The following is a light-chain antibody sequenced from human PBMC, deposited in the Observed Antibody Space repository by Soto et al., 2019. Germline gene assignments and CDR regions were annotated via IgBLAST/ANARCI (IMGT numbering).Light chain of an antibody. CDR3: QHYNSYSEA. CDR2: DAS. Sequence: DIRMTQSPPTLSASVGDRVTITCRASQTITTWMAWYQQKPGKAPKLLVYDASTLQSGVATRFSGSGSGTEFTLIISSLQPDDFATYYCQHYNSYSEAFGQGTKVDI. J-gene: IGKJ1*01. CDR1: QTITTW. V-gene: IGKV1-5*01.